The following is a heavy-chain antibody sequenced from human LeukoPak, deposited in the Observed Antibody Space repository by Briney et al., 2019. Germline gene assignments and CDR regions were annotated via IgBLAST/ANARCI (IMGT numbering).Heavy chain of an antibody. CDR1: GFTFSSYG. CDR3: ARAEGVRFVRYYFDY. CDR2: IWYDGSNK. D-gene: IGHD3-3*01. Sequence: GRSLRLSCAASGFTFSSYGMHWVRQAPGKGLEWVAVIWYDGSNKYYADSVKGRFTISRDNSKNTLYLQMNSLRAEDTAVYYCARAEGVRFVRYYFDYWGQGTLVTVSS. V-gene: IGHV3-33*01. J-gene: IGHJ4*02.